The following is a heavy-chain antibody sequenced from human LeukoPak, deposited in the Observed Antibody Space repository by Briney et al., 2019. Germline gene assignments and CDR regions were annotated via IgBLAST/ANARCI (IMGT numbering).Heavy chain of an antibody. Sequence: GGSLRLSCAASGFTFSSYAMSWVRQAPGKGLEWVSAISGSGGSTYYADSVKGRFTISRDNSKNTLYLQMNSLRAEDTAVYYCAKDGPSTRYQLPKPGDYWGQGTLVTVSS. CDR2: ISGSGGST. J-gene: IGHJ4*02. CDR1: GFTFSSYA. CDR3: AKDGPSTRYQLPKPGDY. V-gene: IGHV3-23*01. D-gene: IGHD2-2*01.